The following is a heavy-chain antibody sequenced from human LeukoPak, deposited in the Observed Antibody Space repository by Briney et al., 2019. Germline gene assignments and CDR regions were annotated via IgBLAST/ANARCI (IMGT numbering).Heavy chain of an antibody. CDR1: GYSFTSYW. J-gene: IGHJ3*02. CDR2: IYPGDSDT. D-gene: IGHD6-19*01. Sequence: GESLKISCKGSGYSFTSYWIGWVRQMPGKGLEWMGIIYPGDSDTRYSPSFQGQVTISADKSISTAYLQWNSLKASDTAMDYCARQKVDSGWPDAFDIWGQGTMVSVSS. V-gene: IGHV5-51*01. CDR3: ARQKVDSGWPDAFDI.